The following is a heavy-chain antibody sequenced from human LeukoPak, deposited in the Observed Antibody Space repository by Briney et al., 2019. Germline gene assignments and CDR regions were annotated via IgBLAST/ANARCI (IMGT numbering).Heavy chain of an antibody. D-gene: IGHD3-22*01. CDR2: IRYTGNT. CDR1: GGSVSNYY. Sequence: SETLSLTCTVSGGSVSNYYWSWVRQPPGKGLEWIAYIRYTGNTNYNPSLKSRVTISGDTSKNQFSLKLSSVTAADTAVYYCARSYYDTSGYLDAFDIWGHGTMVTVSS. J-gene: IGHJ3*02. V-gene: IGHV4-59*02. CDR3: ARSYYDTSGYLDAFDI.